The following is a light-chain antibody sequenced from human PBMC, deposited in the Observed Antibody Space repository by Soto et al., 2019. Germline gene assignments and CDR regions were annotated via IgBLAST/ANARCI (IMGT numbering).Light chain of an antibody. CDR3: QQYNNWWT. V-gene: IGKV3-15*01. J-gene: IGKJ1*01. CDR2: GAF. CDR1: QSVSNN. Sequence: EIVMTQSPATLSVSPGERATLSGRASQSVSNNLAWYQKKPCQAPRLLIYGAFTRATGIPARFSGSGSGTEFTLTISSLQSEDFAVYYCQQYNNWWTFGQGTRVEIK.